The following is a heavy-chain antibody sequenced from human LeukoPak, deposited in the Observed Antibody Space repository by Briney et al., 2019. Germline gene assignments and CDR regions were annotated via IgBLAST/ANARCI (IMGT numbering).Heavy chain of an antibody. CDR3: ARDFATMIDDAFDI. Sequence: GGSLRLXCAASGFTVSSYWMSSVRQAAGKGLECVANIKQVGSEKYYVDSVKGRFTISRDNAKNSLYLQMNSLKDEDTAVYYCARDFATMIDDAFDIWGQGTMVTVSS. V-gene: IGHV3-7*01. D-gene: IGHD3-22*01. CDR2: IKQVGSEK. CDR1: GFTVSSYW. J-gene: IGHJ3*02.